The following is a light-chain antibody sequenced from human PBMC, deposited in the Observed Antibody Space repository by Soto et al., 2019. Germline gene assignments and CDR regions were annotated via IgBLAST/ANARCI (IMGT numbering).Light chain of an antibody. Sequence: EIVLTQSPGTLSLSPGERATLSCRASQSVSSSYLAWYQQKPGQAPRLLMYEASTRATGIPARFSGSGSGTDFTLTISSLEPEDFAVYYCQQRNIWPPVTFGQGTRLEIK. CDR2: EAS. CDR1: QSVSSSY. CDR3: QQRNIWPPVT. V-gene: IGKV3D-20*02. J-gene: IGKJ5*01.